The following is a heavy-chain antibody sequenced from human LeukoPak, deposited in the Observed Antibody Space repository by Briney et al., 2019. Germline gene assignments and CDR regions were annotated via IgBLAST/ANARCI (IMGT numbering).Heavy chain of an antibody. D-gene: IGHD3-3*01. CDR3: ARGYDFWSGETNYFDY. J-gene: IGHJ4*02. CDR2: IYHSGST. CDR1: GGSISSGGYY. Sequence: SETLSLTCTVSGGSISSGGYYWSWIRQPPGKGLEWIGYIYHSGSTYYNPSLKSRVTISVDTSKNQFSLKLSSVTAADTAVYYCARGYDFWSGETNYFDYWGQGTLVTVSS. V-gene: IGHV4-30-2*01.